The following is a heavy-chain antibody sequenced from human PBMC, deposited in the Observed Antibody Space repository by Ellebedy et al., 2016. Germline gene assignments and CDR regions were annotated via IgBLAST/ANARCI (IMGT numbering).Heavy chain of an antibody. CDR1: GYTFTSYD. D-gene: IGHD2-21*01. CDR2: MNPNSGNT. J-gene: IGHJ6*02. CDR3: ARSRFPSDGMDV. V-gene: IGHV1-8*01. Sequence: ASVKVSXXASGYTFTSYDINWVRQATGQGLEWMGWMNPNSGNTGYAQKFQGRATMIRNTSISTAYMELSSLRSEDTAVYYCARSRFPSDGMDVWGQGTTVTVSS.